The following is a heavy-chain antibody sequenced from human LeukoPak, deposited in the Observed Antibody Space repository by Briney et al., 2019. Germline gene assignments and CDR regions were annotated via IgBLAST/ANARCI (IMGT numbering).Heavy chain of an antibody. CDR3: AREHEGATASSSDY. V-gene: IGHV1-18*01. D-gene: IGHD1-26*01. CDR1: GYTFTSYG. J-gene: IGHJ4*02. CDR2: ISAYNGNT. Sequence: ASVKVSCKASGYTFTSYGISWVRQAPGQGLEWMGWISAYNGNTNYAQKLQGRVTMTTDTSTSTAYMELRSLRSDDTAVYYCAREHEGATASSSDYWGQGTLVTVSS.